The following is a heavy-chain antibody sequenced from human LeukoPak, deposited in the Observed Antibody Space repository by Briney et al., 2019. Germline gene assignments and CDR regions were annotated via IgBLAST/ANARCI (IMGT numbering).Heavy chain of an antibody. CDR3: ARYVNGDYGSGWFDP. J-gene: IGHJ5*02. V-gene: IGHV1-69*05. CDR1: GGTFTNSA. CDR2: IMPLFGTA. D-gene: IGHD4-17*01. Sequence: SVKVSCKTSGGTFTNSAIRWLRQAPGQGLEWLGGIMPLFGTAGYAQKFQDRVTITKDESTRTVYLELTSLTADDTAVYYCARYVNGDYGSGWFDPWGQGSHLCVSS.